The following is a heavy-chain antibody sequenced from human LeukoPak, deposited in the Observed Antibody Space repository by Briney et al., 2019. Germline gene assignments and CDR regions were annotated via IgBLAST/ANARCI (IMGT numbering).Heavy chain of an antibody. D-gene: IGHD6-6*01. CDR2: INHSGST. CDR1: GGSFSGYY. CDR3: ARGLYSSSSDY. Sequence: SETLSFTCAVYGGSFSGYYWSWIRQPPGKGLEWIGEINHSGSTNYNPSLKSRVTISVDTSKNQFSLKLSSVTAADTAVYYCARGLYSSSSDYWGQGTLVTVSS. V-gene: IGHV4-34*01. J-gene: IGHJ4*02.